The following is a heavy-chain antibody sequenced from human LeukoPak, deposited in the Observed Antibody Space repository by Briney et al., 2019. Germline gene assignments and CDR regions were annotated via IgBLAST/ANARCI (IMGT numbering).Heavy chain of an antibody. CDR3: ARGRDGYNSH. Sequence: PSETLSLTCAVYGGSFSGYYWSWIRQPPGKGLEWIGEINHSGSTNYNPSLKSRVTISVDTSKNQFSLKLSSVTAADAAVYYRARGRDGYNSHWGQGTLVTVSS. CDR2: INHSGST. CDR1: GGSFSGYY. D-gene: IGHD5-24*01. J-gene: IGHJ4*02. V-gene: IGHV4-34*01.